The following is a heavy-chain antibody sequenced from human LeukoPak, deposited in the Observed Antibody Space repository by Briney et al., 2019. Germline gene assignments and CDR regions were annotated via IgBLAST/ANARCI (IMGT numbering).Heavy chain of an antibody. D-gene: IGHD3-16*01. Sequence: SETLSLTCTVSGGSISGYYWSWIRQPPGKGLEWIGYISYSGNTNYNPSLKSRVTISVDTPKNQFSLKLSSVTAADTAVYYCTRTFNWAHDYWGQGTLVTVSS. J-gene: IGHJ4*02. CDR2: ISYSGNT. CDR3: TRTFNWAHDY. CDR1: GGSISGYY. V-gene: IGHV4-59*08.